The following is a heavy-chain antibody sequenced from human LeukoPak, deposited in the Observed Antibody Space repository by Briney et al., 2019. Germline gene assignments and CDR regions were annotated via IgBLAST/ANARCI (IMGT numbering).Heavy chain of an antibody. CDR1: GFSFTKYA. CDR2: ISKDGSMR. Sequence: GGSLRLSCAASGFSFTKYAMDWVRQAPGKGLEWVAIISKDGSMRYYADSVKGRFTVSRDNSNNAVYLQMNSLKSEDTAVYYCARDNQLLYSSFDYWGQGTLVTVSS. D-gene: IGHD2-2*02. J-gene: IGHJ4*02. V-gene: IGHV3-30*04. CDR3: ARDNQLLYSSFDY.